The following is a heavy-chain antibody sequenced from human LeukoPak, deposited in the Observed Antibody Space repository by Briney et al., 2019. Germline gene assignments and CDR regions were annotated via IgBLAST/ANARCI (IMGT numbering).Heavy chain of an antibody. CDR1: GSSMSSDHY. CDR3: ARVSGYDWESFYDY. CDR2: ISDSGSA. J-gene: IGHJ4*02. V-gene: IGHV4-38-2*02. Sequence: SETLSLTCTVSGSSMSSDHYWGWIRQPPGKGLEWIGSISDSGSAYYNPSLKSRVVISVDPSKKQFSLKVTSVTAADTAVYYCARVSGYDWESFYDYWGQGTLVTVSS. D-gene: IGHD5-12*01.